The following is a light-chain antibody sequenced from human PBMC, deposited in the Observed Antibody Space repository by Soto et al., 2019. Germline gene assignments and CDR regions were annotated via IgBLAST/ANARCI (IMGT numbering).Light chain of an antibody. Sequence: DIQMTQYPSTLSAFVGDRVTITCRASQTIRSWLAWYQQKPGRAPKLLIYKASSLESGVPSRFSGSGSETDFTLTINSLQPDDFAVYYCQQYTSYPWTFGQGTKVAIK. CDR2: KAS. CDR3: QQYTSYPWT. J-gene: IGKJ1*01. CDR1: QTIRSW. V-gene: IGKV1-5*03.